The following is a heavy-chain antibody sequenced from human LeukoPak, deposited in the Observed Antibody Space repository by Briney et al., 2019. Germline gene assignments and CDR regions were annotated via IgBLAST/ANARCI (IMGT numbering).Heavy chain of an antibody. CDR1: GFTFSSYS. Sequence: GGSLRLSCAASGFTFSSYSMNWVRQAPGKGLEWVSSISSSSSYIYYADSVKGRFTISRDNAKNSLYLQMNSLRAEDTAVYYCARATTTVVTGGIDPWGQGTLVTVSS. V-gene: IGHV3-21*01. D-gene: IGHD4-23*01. CDR2: ISSSSSYI. CDR3: ARATTTVVTGGIDP. J-gene: IGHJ5*02.